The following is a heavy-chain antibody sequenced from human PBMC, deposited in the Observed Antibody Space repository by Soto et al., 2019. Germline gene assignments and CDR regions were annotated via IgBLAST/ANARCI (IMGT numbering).Heavy chain of an antibody. CDR2: IGPDGSSA. D-gene: IGHD3-16*01. Sequence: VQLVESGGGLVQPGGSLRLSCAASGYSLSTYWMHWVRQIPGQGLTWVSRIGPDGSSATYADSVKGRFTISRDNANNAVYLQMNSLRGEDTGVYYCAREHSGYDHGEDYDHGVDVWGQGNTVTVSS. J-gene: IGHJ6*02. V-gene: IGHV3-74*03. CDR3: AREHSGYDHGEDYDHGVDV. CDR1: GYSLSTYW.